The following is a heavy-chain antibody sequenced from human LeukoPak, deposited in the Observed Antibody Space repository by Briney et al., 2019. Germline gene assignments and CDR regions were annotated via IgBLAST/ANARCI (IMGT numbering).Heavy chain of an antibody. D-gene: IGHD2-2*01. Sequence: GGSLRLSCEASGFTFSDYWLSCVRQAPGKGLEWVANIKQDGSEKNYVDSEKGRFTISRDNAKNSLYLQMNSLRAEDTAVYYCVRGPYALYWGQGTLVSVSS. J-gene: IGHJ4*02. CDR1: GFTFSDYW. CDR2: IKQDGSEK. V-gene: IGHV3-7*01. CDR3: VRGPYALY.